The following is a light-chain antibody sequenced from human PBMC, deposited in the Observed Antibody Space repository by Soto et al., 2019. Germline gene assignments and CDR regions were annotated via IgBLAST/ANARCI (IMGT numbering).Light chain of an antibody. CDR2: DVI. Sequence: QSVLTQPRSVSGSPGQSVTISCTGTSSDVGAYSYVSWYQQHPGKAPELMIYDVIKRPSGVPDRFSGSKSGNTASLTISGIQAEDEAEYYCSSYAGSYTLVFGGGTKLTVL. J-gene: IGLJ2*01. CDR1: SSDVGAYSY. V-gene: IGLV2-11*01. CDR3: SSYAGSYTLV.